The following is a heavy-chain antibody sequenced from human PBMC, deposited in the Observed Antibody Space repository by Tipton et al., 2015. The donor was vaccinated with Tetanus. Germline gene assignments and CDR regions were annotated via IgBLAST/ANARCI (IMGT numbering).Heavy chain of an antibody. CDR3: ARGGTMVHGVILQDHFYY. CDR2: IYHNGGT. Sequence: TLSLTCTVSGGSITNGGYYWSWIRQPPGKGLEWIGFIYHNGGTYYNPSLKSRATISVDRSKNQFSLKLSSVTAADTAVYLCARGGTMVHGVILQDHFYYWGQGTLVTVSS. V-gene: IGHV4-30-2*01. J-gene: IGHJ4*02. D-gene: IGHD3-10*01. CDR1: GGSITNGGYY.